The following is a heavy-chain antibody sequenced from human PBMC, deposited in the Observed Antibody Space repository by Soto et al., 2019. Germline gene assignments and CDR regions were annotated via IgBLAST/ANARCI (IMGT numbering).Heavy chain of an antibody. V-gene: IGHV1-18*01. CDR3: AMVDVNVTPSPQDV. Sequence: ASVKVSCKASGYTFTRYGIGWARQAPGQGLEWMGWINTYNGNTNYAQNVQGRVTLTTDTSTSTAYMELRSLRSNDTAIYYFAMVDVNVTPSPQDVWGQGTTVTVSS. CDR1: GYTFTRYG. CDR2: INTYNGNT. D-gene: IGHD2-8*01. J-gene: IGHJ6*02.